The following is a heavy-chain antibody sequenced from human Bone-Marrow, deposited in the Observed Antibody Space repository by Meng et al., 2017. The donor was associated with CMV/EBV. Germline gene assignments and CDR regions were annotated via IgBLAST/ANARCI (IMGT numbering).Heavy chain of an antibody. V-gene: IGHV3-49*04. CDR3: TRVSSSLDESYCYYGMDV. D-gene: IGHD6-13*01. CDR1: GFTFGDYA. J-gene: IGHJ6*02. CDR2: IRSKAYGGTT. Sequence: GGSLRLSCTVSGFTFGDYAMSWVRQAPGKGLEWVGFIRSKAYGGTTEYAASVKGRFTISRDDSKSIAYLQMNSLKTEDTAVYYCTRVSSSLDESYCYYGMDVWGQGTTVTVSS.